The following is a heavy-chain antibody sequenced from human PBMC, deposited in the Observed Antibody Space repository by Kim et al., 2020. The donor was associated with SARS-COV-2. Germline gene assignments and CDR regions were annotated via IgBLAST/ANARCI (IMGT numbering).Heavy chain of an antibody. V-gene: IGHV1-3*01. CDR3: ARGGYYDFWSGYYLSAFDI. J-gene: IGHJ3*02. CDR2: INAGNGNT. D-gene: IGHD3-3*01. CDR1: GYTFTSYA. Sequence: ASVKVSCKASGYTFTSYAMHWVRQAPGQRLEWMGWINAGNGNTKYSQKFQGRVTITRDTSASTAYMELSSLRSEDTAVYYCARGGYYDFWSGYYLSAFDIGGQGTMVTVSS.